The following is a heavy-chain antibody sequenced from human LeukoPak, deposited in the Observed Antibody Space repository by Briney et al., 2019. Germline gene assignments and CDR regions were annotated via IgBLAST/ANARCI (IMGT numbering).Heavy chain of an antibody. CDR2: IYYSGGT. Sequence: PSETLTLTCKVSHDSISSAAQFWGWLRQPPGKGMDWLGSIYYSGGTYYNPYLKSRVSISVDTSRHQFSLSLSSATAADTAIYYCVRHLKVRLSMYYFDSWGPGTLVTVSS. CDR1: HDSISSAAQF. J-gene: IGHJ4*02. V-gene: IGHV4-39*01. CDR3: VRHLKVRLSMYYFDS. D-gene: IGHD3-16*01.